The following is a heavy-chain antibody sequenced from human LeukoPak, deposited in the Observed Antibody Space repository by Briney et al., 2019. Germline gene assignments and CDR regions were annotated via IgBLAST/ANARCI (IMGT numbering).Heavy chain of an antibody. D-gene: IGHD6-13*01. CDR1: GGSISSGDYY. CDR3: ARGSLEAAEGSHWFDP. J-gene: IGHJ5*02. V-gene: IGHV4-30-4*02. Sequence: SETLSLTCTVSGGSISSGDYYWSWIRQPPGKGLEWIGYIYYSGSTYYNPSLKSRVTISVDTSKNQFSLKVSSVTAADTAVYFCARGSLEAAEGSHWFDPWGQGALVTVSS. CDR2: IYYSGST.